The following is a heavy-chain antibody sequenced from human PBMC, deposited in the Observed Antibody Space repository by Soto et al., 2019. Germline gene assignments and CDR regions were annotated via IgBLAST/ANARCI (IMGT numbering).Heavy chain of an antibody. J-gene: IGHJ4*02. D-gene: IGHD6-19*01. CDR2: INAGNGNT. CDR3: ARDVEEYSSGFDY. CDR1: GYTFTSYA. V-gene: IGHV1-3*01. Sequence: QVQLVQSGAEVKKPGASVKVSCKASGYTFTSYAMHWVRQAPGQRLEWMGWINAGNGNTKYSQKFQGRVTITRDTSASTAYMELSSLRSEDTAVHYCARDVEEYSSGFDYWGQGTLVTVSS.